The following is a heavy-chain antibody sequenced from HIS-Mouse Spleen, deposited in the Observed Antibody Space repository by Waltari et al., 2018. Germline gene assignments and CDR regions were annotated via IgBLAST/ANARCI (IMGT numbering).Heavy chain of an antibody. CDR2: IYYSGST. CDR1: GGSISSSSYY. J-gene: IGHJ4*02. CDR3: ARYDILTGYSDY. V-gene: IGHV4-39*07. D-gene: IGHD3-9*01. Sequence: QLQLQESGPGLVKPSETLSLTCTVSGGSISSSSYYWGWTRQPPGKGLEWIGSIYYSGSTYYNPSRKSRVTISVDPSKNQFSLKLSSVTAADTAVYYCARYDILTGYSDYWGQGTLVTVSS.